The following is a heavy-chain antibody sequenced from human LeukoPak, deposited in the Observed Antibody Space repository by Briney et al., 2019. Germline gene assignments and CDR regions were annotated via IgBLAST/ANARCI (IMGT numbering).Heavy chain of an antibody. CDR3: ARDTAEGISSIAAAGTFGFDY. V-gene: IGHV1-69*13. CDR2: IIPIFGTA. CDR1: GYTFTSYA. D-gene: IGHD6-13*01. Sequence: GASVKVSCKASGYTFTSYAISWVRQAPGQGLEWMGGIIPIFGTANYAQKFQGRVTITADESTSTAYMELSSLRSEDTAVYYCARDTAEGISSIAAAGTFGFDYWGQGTLVTVSS. J-gene: IGHJ4*02.